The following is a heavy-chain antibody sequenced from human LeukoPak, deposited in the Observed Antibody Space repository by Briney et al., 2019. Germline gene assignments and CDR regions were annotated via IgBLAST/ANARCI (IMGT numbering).Heavy chain of an antibody. V-gene: IGHV3-74*01. CDR3: ARGFNWGIFDY. CDR1: GFTFSSYG. D-gene: IGHD7-27*01. J-gene: IGHJ4*02. Sequence: GGSLRLSCAASGFTFSSYGMHWVRQAPGKGLVWVSRINSDGSSTSYADSVKGRFTISRDNAKNTLYLQMNSLRAEDTAVYYCARGFNWGIFDYWGQGTLVTVSS. CDR2: INSDGSST.